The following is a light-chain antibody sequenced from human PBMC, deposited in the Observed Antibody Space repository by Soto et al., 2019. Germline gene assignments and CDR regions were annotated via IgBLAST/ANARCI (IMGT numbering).Light chain of an antibody. CDR1: QTISSW. CDR2: KAS. CDR3: QRYNSYSEA. Sequence: DIPMTQSPSTLSGSVGDRVTITCRASQTISSWLAWYQQKPGKAPKLLIYKASTLKSGVPSRFSGSGSGTEFTLTISRLQPDDFATYYCQRYNSYSEAFGQGTKVELK. V-gene: IGKV1-5*03. J-gene: IGKJ1*01.